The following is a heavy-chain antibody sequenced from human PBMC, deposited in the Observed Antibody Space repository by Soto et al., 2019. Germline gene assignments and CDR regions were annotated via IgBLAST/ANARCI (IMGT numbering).Heavy chain of an antibody. CDR1: GYTFTGYY. J-gene: IGHJ4*02. Sequence: ASVKVSCKASGYTFTGYYMHWVRQAPGQGLEWMGWINPNSGGTNYAQKFQGWVTMTRDTSISTAYMELSRLRSDDTAVYYCARLTFGVVITDFDYWGQGTLVTVSS. V-gene: IGHV1-2*04. CDR3: ARLTFGVVITDFDY. D-gene: IGHD3-3*01. CDR2: INPNSGGT.